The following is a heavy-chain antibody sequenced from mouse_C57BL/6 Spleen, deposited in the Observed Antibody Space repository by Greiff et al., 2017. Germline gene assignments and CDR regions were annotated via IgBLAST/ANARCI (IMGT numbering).Heavy chain of an antibody. D-gene: IGHD3-2*02. Sequence: EVMLVESGGGLVKPGGSLKLSCAASGFTFSSYAMSWVRQTPEKRLEWVATISDGGSYTYYPDNVKGRFTISRDNAKNNLYLQMSHLKSEDTAMYYCARDQATTNGDRGDWYFDVWGTGTTVTVSS. CDR1: GFTFSSYA. CDR3: ARDQATTNGDRGDWYFDV. CDR2: ISDGGSYT. J-gene: IGHJ1*03. V-gene: IGHV5-4*01.